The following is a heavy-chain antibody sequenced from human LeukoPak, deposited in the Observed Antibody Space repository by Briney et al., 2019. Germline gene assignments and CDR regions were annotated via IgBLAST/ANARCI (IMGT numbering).Heavy chain of an antibody. V-gene: IGHV3-11*01. Sequence: GSLRLSCAASGFTFSDYYMSWIRQAPGKGLEWVSYISSSGSTIYYADSVKGRFTISRDNAKNSLYLQMNSLRAEDTAVYYCAALLWFGEGDWFDPGAREPWSPSPQ. D-gene: IGHD3-10*01. CDR2: ISSSGSTI. CDR3: AALLWFGEGDWFDP. CDR1: GFTFSDYY. J-gene: IGHJ5*02.